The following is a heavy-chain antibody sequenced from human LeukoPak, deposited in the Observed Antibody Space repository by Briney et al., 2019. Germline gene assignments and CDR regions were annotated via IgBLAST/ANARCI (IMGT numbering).Heavy chain of an antibody. Sequence: SETLSLTCAVSGYSISSGYCWGWIRQPPGKGLEWIGSIYHSGSTYYNPSLKSRVTISVDTSKNQFSLKLSSVTAADTAVYYCARRRGYSSSSVDYWGQGTLVTVSS. CDR1: GYSISSGYC. J-gene: IGHJ4*02. D-gene: IGHD6-6*01. CDR3: ARRRGYSSSSVDY. CDR2: IYHSGST. V-gene: IGHV4-38-2*01.